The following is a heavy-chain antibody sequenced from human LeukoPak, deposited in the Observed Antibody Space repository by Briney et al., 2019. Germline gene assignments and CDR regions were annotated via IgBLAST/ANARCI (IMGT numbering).Heavy chain of an antibody. D-gene: IGHD2-21*02. CDR1: GFTFSDHV. J-gene: IGHJ4*02. Sequence: GSLRLSCAASGFTFSDHVMHWVRQAPDKGLEWVAMISYDGNNKYYADSVKGRFTISRDNSKDTLYLQMNSLRAEDTAVYYCARQSEVTGNYWGQGTLVTVSS. V-gene: IGHV3-30-3*01. CDR2: ISYDGNNK. CDR3: ARQSEVTGNY.